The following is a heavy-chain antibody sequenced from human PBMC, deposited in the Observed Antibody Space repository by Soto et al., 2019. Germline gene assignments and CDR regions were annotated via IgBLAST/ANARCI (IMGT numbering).Heavy chain of an antibody. Sequence: QVQLVESGGGVVQPGRSLRLSCAASGFTFSSYAMHWVRQAPGKGLEWVAVISYDGSNKYYADSVNGRFTISRDNSKNTLHLQMNSLRAEDTAVYYCARPSDSSSWYSTFDPWGQGTLVTVSS. CDR3: ARPSDSSSWYSTFDP. CDR1: GFTFSSYA. V-gene: IGHV3-30-3*01. D-gene: IGHD6-13*01. CDR2: ISYDGSNK. J-gene: IGHJ5*02.